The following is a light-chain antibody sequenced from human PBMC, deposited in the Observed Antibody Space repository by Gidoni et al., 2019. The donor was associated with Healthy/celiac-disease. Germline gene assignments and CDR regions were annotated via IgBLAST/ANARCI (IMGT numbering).Light chain of an antibody. CDR2: EVS. V-gene: IGLV2-14*01. J-gene: IGLJ1*01. CDR3: SSYTSSSTRV. CDR1: SSDVGGYNY. Sequence: QSALTQPAPVPGSPGQSITISCTGTSSDVGGYNYVSWYQQHPGKAPKLMIYEVSNRPSGVSNRFSDSKSGNTASLTISGLQGEDEADYYCSSYTSSSTRVFGTGTKVTVL.